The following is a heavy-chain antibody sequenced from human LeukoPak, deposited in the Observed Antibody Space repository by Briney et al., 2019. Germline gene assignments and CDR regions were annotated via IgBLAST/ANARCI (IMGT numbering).Heavy chain of an antibody. CDR2: ISGSGGNT. Sequence: GGSLILSCAASEFTFSDYAMNWVRQAPGKGLEWVSAISGSGGNTKYADSVKGRFTISRDNSKSTLYLQMNSLRAEDTAVYYCAKSFYSGSATSAFDIWGQGTMVTVSS. V-gene: IGHV3-23*01. J-gene: IGHJ3*02. CDR1: EFTFSDYA. D-gene: IGHD1-26*01. CDR3: AKSFYSGSATSAFDI.